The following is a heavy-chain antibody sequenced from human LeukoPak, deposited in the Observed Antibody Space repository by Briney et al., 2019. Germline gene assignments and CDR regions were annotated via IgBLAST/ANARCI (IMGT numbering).Heavy chain of an antibody. D-gene: IGHD6-6*01. CDR1: GYTFTGYY. J-gene: IGHJ6*02. Sequence: GASVKVSCKASGYTFTGYYMHWVRQAPGQGLEWMGWINPNSGGTNYAQKFQGWVTMTRDTSISTAYMELSRLRSDDTAVYYCAREYSSSSCYYYGMDVWGQGTTVTVSS. CDR3: AREYSSSSCYYYGMDV. V-gene: IGHV1-2*04. CDR2: INPNSGGT.